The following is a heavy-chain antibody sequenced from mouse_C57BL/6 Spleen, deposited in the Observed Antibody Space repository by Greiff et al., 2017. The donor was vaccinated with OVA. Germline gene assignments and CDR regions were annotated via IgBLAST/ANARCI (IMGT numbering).Heavy chain of an antibody. CDR1: GFTFSDAW. CDR3: TAFITTVVEDYFDY. V-gene: IGHV6-6*01. CDR2: IRNKANNHAT. J-gene: IGHJ2*01. Sequence: EVHLVESGGGLVQPGGSMKLSCAASGFTFSDAWMDWVRQSPEKGLEWVAEIRNKANNHATYYAESVKGRFTISRDDSKSSVYLQMNSLRAEDTGIYYCTAFITTVVEDYFDYWGQGTTLTVSS. D-gene: IGHD1-1*01.